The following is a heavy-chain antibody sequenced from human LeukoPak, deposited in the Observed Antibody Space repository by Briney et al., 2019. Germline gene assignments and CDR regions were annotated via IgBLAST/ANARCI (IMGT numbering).Heavy chain of an antibody. CDR2: IRYDGSNK. CDR1: GFTVSSNY. Sequence: PGGSLRLSCAASGFTVSSNYMSWVRQAPGKGLEWVAFIRYDGSNKYYADSVKGRFTISRDNSKNTLYLQMNSLRAEDTAVYYCAKSTAIVWGSYRGVDYWGQGTLVTVSS. CDR3: AKSTAIVWGSYRGVDY. D-gene: IGHD3-16*02. J-gene: IGHJ4*02. V-gene: IGHV3-30*02.